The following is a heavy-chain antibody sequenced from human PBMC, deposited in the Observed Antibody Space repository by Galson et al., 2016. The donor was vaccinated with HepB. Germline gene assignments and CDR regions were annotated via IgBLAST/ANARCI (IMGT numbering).Heavy chain of an antibody. D-gene: IGHD3-10*01. J-gene: IGHJ6*02. CDR1: GFRFSDYN. CDR2: ISASRGTI. CDR3: ARPYTYYFGSGSYFDVLHYGMDV. V-gene: IGHV3-48*01. Sequence: SLRLSCAASGFRFSDYNMNWVRQAPGRGLEWVAYISASRGTIYYADSVKGRLTISRDNANNSLSLQMNSLRAEDTAFYYCARPYTYYFGSGSYFDVLHYGMDVWGQGTTVTVSS.